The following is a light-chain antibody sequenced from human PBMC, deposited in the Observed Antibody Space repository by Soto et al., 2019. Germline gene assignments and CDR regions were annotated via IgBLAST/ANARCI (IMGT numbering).Light chain of an antibody. CDR2: DNN. CDR3: GTWDNSLSAGV. Sequence: QAVVTQPPSVSAAPGQKVTISCSGSSSNIGNNYVSWYQQFPGTAPKVLIYDNNKRPSGIPDRFSGSKSGTSATLGITGLQTGDEADYYCGTWDNSLSAGVFGGGTKLTVL. J-gene: IGLJ2*01. CDR1: SSNIGNNY. V-gene: IGLV1-51*01.